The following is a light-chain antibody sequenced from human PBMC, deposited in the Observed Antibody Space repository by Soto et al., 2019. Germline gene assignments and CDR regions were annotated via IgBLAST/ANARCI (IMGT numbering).Light chain of an antibody. CDR2: RNT. Sequence: QAVLTQPPSASGTPGQRVIISCYGSSSNIGSNYVYWYQQFPGTAPKLLLYRNTQRPSGVPDRFSGSKSGTSASLAISGLRSEDEADYYCAAWDDSLSVDVFGTGTKVTVL. J-gene: IGLJ1*01. CDR1: SSNIGSNY. CDR3: AAWDDSLSVDV. V-gene: IGLV1-47*01.